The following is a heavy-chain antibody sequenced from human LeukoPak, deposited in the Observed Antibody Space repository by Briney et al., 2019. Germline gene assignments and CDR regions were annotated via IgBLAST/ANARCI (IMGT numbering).Heavy chain of an antibody. D-gene: IGHD3-10*01. V-gene: IGHV3-11*01. CDR1: GFTFSDYY. Sequence: GGSLRLSCAASGFTFSDYYMSWIRQAPGKGLEWVSYISSRAGTIYYADSVKGRFTISRDNSKNTLYLQMNSLRAEDTAVYYCASLWFGELLVGDYYYYYMDVWGKGTTVTISS. CDR2: ISSRAGTI. J-gene: IGHJ6*03. CDR3: ASLWFGELLVGDYYYYYMDV.